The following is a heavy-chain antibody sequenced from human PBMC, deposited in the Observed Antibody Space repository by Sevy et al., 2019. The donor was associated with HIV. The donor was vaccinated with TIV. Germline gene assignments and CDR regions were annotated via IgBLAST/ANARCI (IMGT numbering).Heavy chain of an antibody. CDR3: ARSPPVVVVPGAPSWFDP. Sequence: SESLSLTCAVHDGSFSGYYWNWIRQLPGKGLEWIGEINESGITYYNPSLKSRVTIAVDTSKKQFSLKLNSVTAVDSAVYFCARSPPVVVVPGAPSWFDPWGQGTLVTVSS. CDR1: DGSFSGYY. J-gene: IGHJ5*02. D-gene: IGHD2-2*01. V-gene: IGHV4-34*01. CDR2: INESGIT.